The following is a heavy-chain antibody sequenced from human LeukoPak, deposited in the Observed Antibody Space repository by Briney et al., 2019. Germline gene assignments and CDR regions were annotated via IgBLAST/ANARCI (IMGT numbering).Heavy chain of an antibody. CDR2: INPIGGST. J-gene: IGHJ6*02. D-gene: IGHD5-18*01. Sequence: ASVKVSCKASGYTFTSYYIHRVRQAPGPGLEWMGIINPIGGSTSYAQKFPGRGTMTRDTSPSTVYMELSSLRSEDTAVYYCAREGGRGYSYGSSVYYYYGMDVWGQGTTVTVSS. V-gene: IGHV1-46*01. CDR3: AREGGRGYSYGSSVYYYYGMDV. CDR1: GYTFTSYY.